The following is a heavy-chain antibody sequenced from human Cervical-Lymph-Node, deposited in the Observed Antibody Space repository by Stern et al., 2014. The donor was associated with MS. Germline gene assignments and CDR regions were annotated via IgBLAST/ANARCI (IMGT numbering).Heavy chain of an antibody. CDR2: ISAYNCNT. D-gene: IGHD2-15*01. V-gene: IGHV1-18*01. CDR3: ARGLLGSENAFDI. J-gene: IGHJ3*02. CDR1: GYTFTSYG. Sequence: QVKLVQSGAEVKKHGASVKVSCKGSGYTFTSYGISWVRQAPGQGLEWMGWISAYNCNTNYSHKLQVRVTMTTDTSTSTAYMDLRSLRSDDTAVYYCARGLLGSENAFDIWGQGTMVTVSS.